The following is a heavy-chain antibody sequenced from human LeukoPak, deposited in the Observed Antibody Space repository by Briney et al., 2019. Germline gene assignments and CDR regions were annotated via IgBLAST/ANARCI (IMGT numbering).Heavy chain of an antibody. J-gene: IGHJ4*02. V-gene: IGHV3-49*04. CDR1: GFTFTNAW. D-gene: IGHD3-10*01. CDR3: TRTANLLWFGESSDKTDDY. CDR2: IRSKAYGGTT. Sequence: PGGSLRLSCAASGFTFTNAWMSWVRQAPGKGLEWVGFIRSKAYGGTTEYAASVKGRFTISRDDSKSIAYLQMNSLKTEDTAVYYCTRTANLLWFGESSDKTDDYWGQGTLVTASS.